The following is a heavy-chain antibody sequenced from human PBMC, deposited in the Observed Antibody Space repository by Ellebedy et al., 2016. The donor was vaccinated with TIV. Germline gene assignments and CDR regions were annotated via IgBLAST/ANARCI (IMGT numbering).Heavy chain of an antibody. CDR3: ARVRWATVARGVPFHYGMDV. Sequence: ASVKVSCKPSGGTFRNFALNWVRQAPGQGLEWIGAFLPMFGTATSAQKFQGRVTITADESMTTAYMDLSSLRSEDTAVYYCARVRWATVARGVPFHYGMDVWGQGTTVAVTS. V-gene: IGHV1-69*13. D-gene: IGHD3-10*01. J-gene: IGHJ6*02. CDR2: FLPMFGTA. CDR1: GGTFRNFA.